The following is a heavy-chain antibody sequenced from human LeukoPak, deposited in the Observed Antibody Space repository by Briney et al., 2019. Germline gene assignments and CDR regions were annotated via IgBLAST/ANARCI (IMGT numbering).Heavy chain of an antibody. CDR1: GFTFSSYE. Sequence: GGSLRLSCAASGFTFSSYEMNRVRQAPGKGLEWVSHISSSGTKIYSADSVKGRFTISRDNAKNSLYLQMSSLRAADTAVYYCARDKGDNSGWDYWGQGILVTVSS. V-gene: IGHV3-48*03. D-gene: IGHD6-19*01. CDR3: ARDKGDNSGWDY. J-gene: IGHJ4*02. CDR2: ISSSGTKI.